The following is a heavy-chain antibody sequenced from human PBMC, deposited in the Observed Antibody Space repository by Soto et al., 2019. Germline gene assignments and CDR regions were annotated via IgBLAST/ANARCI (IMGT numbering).Heavy chain of an antibody. V-gene: IGHV4-30-4*01. CDR1: GGSMSSGDYY. D-gene: IGHD2-15*01. CDR3: ASRPGGYCSGGSCRPFDY. Sequence: ASETLSLTCTVSGGSMSSGDYYWSWNRQPPGKGLEWIGYIYYSGSTYYNPSLKSRVTISVDTSKNQFSLKLSSVTAADTAVYYCASRPGGYCSGGSCRPFDYWGQGTLVTVSS. CDR2: IYYSGST. J-gene: IGHJ4*02.